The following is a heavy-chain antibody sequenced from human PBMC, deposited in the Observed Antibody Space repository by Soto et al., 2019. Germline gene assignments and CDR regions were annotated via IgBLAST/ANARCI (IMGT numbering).Heavy chain of an antibody. J-gene: IGHJ4*02. CDR1: GFTFSSKP. Sequence: EVQLLESGGALLHPGGPRSPPCQPPGFTFSSKPITGFRQAPGKGLEWASAISGSGGSTYYADPVKGRFTISRDNSKNTLYLQMNSLRAEDTAVYYCAKDLLLWFGEFDYWGQGTLVTVSS. D-gene: IGHD3-10*01. CDR2: ISGSGGST. V-gene: IGHV3-23*01. CDR3: AKDLLLWFGEFDY.